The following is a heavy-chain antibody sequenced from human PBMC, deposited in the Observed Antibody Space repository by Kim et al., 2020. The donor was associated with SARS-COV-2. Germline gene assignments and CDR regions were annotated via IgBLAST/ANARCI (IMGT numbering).Heavy chain of an antibody. Sequence: SETLSLTCSVSDDSLYSSTYYWAWIRQSPRTGLEWIGNIYYNGRTNYNSSLKNRVTISLDTSQRGFSLRLTSVTAADSGVYFCAREGSPSWYSPFEIWGQGIPVTVSS. CDR1: DDSLYSSTYY. D-gene: IGHD2-21*01. J-gene: IGHJ4*02. CDR3: AREGSPSWYSPFEI. CDR2: IYYNGRT. V-gene: IGHV4-39*02.